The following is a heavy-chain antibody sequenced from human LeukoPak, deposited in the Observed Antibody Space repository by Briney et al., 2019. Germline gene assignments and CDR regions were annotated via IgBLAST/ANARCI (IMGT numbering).Heavy chain of an antibody. D-gene: IGHD2-15*01. CDR3: ARLQHPTPNCYGMDV. J-gene: IGHJ6*02. CDR2: ISSSSRYT. CDR1: GFSFSDYY. V-gene: IGHV3-11*06. Sequence: GGSLRLSCAASGFSFSDYYMSWVRQAPGKGLEWVSYISSSSRYTNYADSVKARFTISRDNSKNTLYLQMNSLRAEDTAVYYCARLQHPTPNCYGMDVWGQGTTVTVSS.